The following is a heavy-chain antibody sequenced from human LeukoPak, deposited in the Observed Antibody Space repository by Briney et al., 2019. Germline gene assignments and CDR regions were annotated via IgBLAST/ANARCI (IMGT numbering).Heavy chain of an antibody. J-gene: IGHJ6*03. V-gene: IGHV4-34*01. D-gene: IGHD2-2*01. CDR1: GGTFSGYY. CDR3: ARQRRCSSTSCYPQLPGYYYYYYYMDV. CDR2: INRSGST. Sequence: PSETLSLTCAVYGGTFSGYYWSWIRQPPGKGLEWIGEINRSGSTYYKPSLKSRVTISIDTSKNTLYLKLSCVTAEDTALYYCARQRRCSSTSCYPQLPGYYYYYYYMDVWGKRTTVTVSS.